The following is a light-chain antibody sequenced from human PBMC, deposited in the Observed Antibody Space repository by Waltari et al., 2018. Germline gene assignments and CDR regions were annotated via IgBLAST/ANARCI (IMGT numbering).Light chain of an antibody. Sequence: QSILTQPPSVSGAPGQTVTIFCTGSSRNIRSGYVFHRYQQLPGKVPKVLLYGDNNRPSGVPDRFSGSKSATSASLAIAGLQADDEADYYCQSYDSSLGGAIFGGGTKLTVL. V-gene: IGLV1-40*01. CDR2: GDN. J-gene: IGLJ2*01. CDR1: SRNIRSGYV. CDR3: QSYDSSLGGAI.